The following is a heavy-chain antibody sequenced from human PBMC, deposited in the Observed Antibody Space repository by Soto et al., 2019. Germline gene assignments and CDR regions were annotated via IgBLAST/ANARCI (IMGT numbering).Heavy chain of an antibody. Sequence: GGSLRLSCAASGFTFSSYWMSWVRQAPGKGLEWVANIKQDGSEKYYVDSVKGRFTISRDNAKNALYLQMNSLRAEDTAVYYCARGERDGDPQFGDAFDIWGQGTMVTVSS. D-gene: IGHD4-17*01. CDR2: IKQDGSEK. CDR1: GFTFSSYW. J-gene: IGHJ3*02. V-gene: IGHV3-7*01. CDR3: ARGERDGDPQFGDAFDI.